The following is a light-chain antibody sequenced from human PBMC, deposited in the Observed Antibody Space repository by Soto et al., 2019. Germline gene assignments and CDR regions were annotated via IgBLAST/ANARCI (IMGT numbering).Light chain of an antibody. V-gene: IGLV2-8*01. CDR2: EVS. CDR3: SSYAGSNDRWV. Sequence: QSALTQPPSASGSPGQSVTISCTGTSIEIGAYNYVSWYQQHPGKAPKLMIREVSKRPSGVPDRFSGSKSGNTASLTVSGLQAEDEADYYCSSYAGSNDRWVFGGGTKLTVL. CDR1: SIEIGAYNY. J-gene: IGLJ3*02.